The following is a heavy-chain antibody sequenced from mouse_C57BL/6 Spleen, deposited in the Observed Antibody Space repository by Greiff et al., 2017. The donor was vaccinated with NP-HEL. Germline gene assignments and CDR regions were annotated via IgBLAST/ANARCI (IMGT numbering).Heavy chain of an antibody. D-gene: IGHD2-5*01. CDR2: ISSGSSTI. Sequence: DVHLVESGGGLVKPGGSLKLSCAASGFTFSDYGMHWVRQAPEKGLEWVAYISSGSSTIYYADTVKGRFTISRDNAKNNLFLQMTSLRSEDTAMYYCARGGTIVTTMDYWGQGTTLTVSS. J-gene: IGHJ2*01. CDR3: ARGGTIVTTMDY. V-gene: IGHV5-17*01. CDR1: GFTFSDYG.